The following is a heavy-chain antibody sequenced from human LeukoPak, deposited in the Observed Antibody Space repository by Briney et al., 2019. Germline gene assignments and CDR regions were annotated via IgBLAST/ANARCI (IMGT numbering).Heavy chain of an antibody. V-gene: IGHV4-38-2*02. Sequence: SETLSLTCTVSGYSISSGYYWGWIRQPPGKGLEWIGGIYHSGSTYYNPSLKSRVTISVDTSKNQFSLKLSSVTAADTAVYYCAREGNWGSWFDPWGQGTLVTVSS. CDR3: AREGNWGSWFDP. D-gene: IGHD7-27*01. CDR2: IYHSGST. J-gene: IGHJ5*02. CDR1: GYSISSGYY.